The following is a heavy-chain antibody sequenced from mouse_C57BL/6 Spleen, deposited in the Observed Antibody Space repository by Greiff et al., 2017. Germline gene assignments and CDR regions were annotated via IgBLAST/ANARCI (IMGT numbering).Heavy chain of an antibody. D-gene: IGHD2-3*01. J-gene: IGHJ1*03. CDR1: GFSFNTYA. CDR2: IRSKSNNYAT. CDR3: VRHDGYSLGFDV. Sequence: EVKVVESGGGLVQPKGSLKLSCAASGFSFNTYAMNWVRQAPGKGLEWVARIRSKSNNYATYYADSVKDRFTISRDDSESMLYLQMNNLKTEDTAMYYCVRHDGYSLGFDVWGTGTTVTVSS. V-gene: IGHV10-1*01.